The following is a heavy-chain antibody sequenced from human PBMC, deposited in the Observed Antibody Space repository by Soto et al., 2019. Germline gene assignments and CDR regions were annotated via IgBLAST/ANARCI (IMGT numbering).Heavy chain of an antibody. CDR3: ARDRKAAPSWFDP. Sequence: PGGSLRLSCAASGFTFSDYYMSWIRQAPGKGLEWVSYISSSSSYTNYADSVKGRFTISRDNAKNSLYLQMNSLRAEDTAVYYCARDRKAAPSWFDPWGQGTLVTVSS. V-gene: IGHV3-11*06. D-gene: IGHD2-15*01. CDR2: ISSSSSYT. J-gene: IGHJ5*02. CDR1: GFTFSDYY.